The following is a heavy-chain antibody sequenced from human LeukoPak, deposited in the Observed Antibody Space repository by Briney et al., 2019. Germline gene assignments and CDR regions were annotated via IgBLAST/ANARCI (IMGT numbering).Heavy chain of an antibody. J-gene: IGHJ5*02. V-gene: IGHV3-30*03. D-gene: IGHD2-2*01. Sequence: GGSLRLSCAASGFTFNRYAMHWVRQAPGKGLEWVANIAYDGGTKYYADSVKGRFSVSRDNSKNTLYLQMNSLRPEDTAVYCCVRDHQLQNGNWFDPWGRGTLVTVSS. CDR3: VRDHQLQNGNWFDP. CDR1: GFTFNRYA. CDR2: IAYDGGTK.